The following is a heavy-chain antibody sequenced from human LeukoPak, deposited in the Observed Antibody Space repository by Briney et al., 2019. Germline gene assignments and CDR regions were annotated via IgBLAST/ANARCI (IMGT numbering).Heavy chain of an antibody. CDR2: IRSKAYGGTT. J-gene: IGHJ4*02. D-gene: IGHD6-19*01. CDR1: GFTFGDYA. V-gene: IGHV3-49*03. CDR3: TRAPYSSGWYGDY. Sequence: GGSLRLSCTASGFTFGDYAMSWFRQAPGKGLEWVGFIRSKAYGGTTEYAASVKGRFTISRDDSKSIAYLQMNSLKTEDTAVYYRTRAPYSSGWYGDYWGQGTLVTVSS.